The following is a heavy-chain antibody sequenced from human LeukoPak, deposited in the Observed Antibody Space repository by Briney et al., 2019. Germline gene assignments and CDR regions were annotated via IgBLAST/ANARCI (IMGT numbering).Heavy chain of an antibody. CDR2: IRYDGSNK. CDR3: AKGEITIFGVGSPTY. Sequence: GGSLRLSCAASGFTFSSYGMHWVRQAPGKGLEWVGFIRYDGSNKYYADSVKGRFTISRDNSKNTLYLQMNSLRAEDTAVYYCAKGEITIFGVGSPTYWGQGTLVTVSS. CDR1: GFTFSSYG. V-gene: IGHV3-30*02. J-gene: IGHJ4*02. D-gene: IGHD3-3*01.